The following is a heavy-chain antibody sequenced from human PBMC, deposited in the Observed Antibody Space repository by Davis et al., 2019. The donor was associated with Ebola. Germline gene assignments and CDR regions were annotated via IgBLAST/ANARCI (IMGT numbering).Heavy chain of an antibody. CDR1: GFTFSNYG. Sequence: GESLKISCTASGFTFSNYGIHWVRQAPGKGLEWVTFIRFDGSNKYYADSVKGRFTISRDNSKNTLYLQMNSLRAEDTAVYYCAKSQLWTDWYFDLWGRGTLVTVSS. CDR2: IRFDGSNK. J-gene: IGHJ2*01. V-gene: IGHV3-30*02. CDR3: AKSQLWTDWYFDL. D-gene: IGHD5-18*01.